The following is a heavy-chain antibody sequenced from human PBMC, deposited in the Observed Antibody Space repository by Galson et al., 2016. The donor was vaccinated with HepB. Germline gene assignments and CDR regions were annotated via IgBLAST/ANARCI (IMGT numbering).Heavy chain of an antibody. Sequence: SLRLSCAASGFTFNTYNMNWVRQTPAKGLEWVSSISPRSNSIYYATSVKGRFTISRDNSKNTLYLQMNSLRAEDTAVYYCANSKTVLRYFDCLHGLDYWGQGTLVTGSS. CDR1: GFTFNTYN. V-gene: IGHV3-21*01. J-gene: IGHJ4*02. CDR2: ISPRSNSI. D-gene: IGHD3-9*01. CDR3: ANSKTVLRYFDCLHGLDY.